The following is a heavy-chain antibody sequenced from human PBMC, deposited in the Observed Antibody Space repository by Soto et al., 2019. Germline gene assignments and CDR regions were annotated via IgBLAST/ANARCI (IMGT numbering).Heavy chain of an antibody. J-gene: IGHJ4*01. D-gene: IGHD6-19*01. Sequence: LVPLSLTWTVAGGTISSSGYCWGWIRQPPGKGLEWIGSIYYSGSTYYNPSLKSRVTISVDTSKNQFSLKLSSVTAADTAVYYCARHVGIAVAGYYFDYWGHGTLVTVSS. CDR1: GGTISSSGYC. CDR2: IYYSGST. V-gene: IGHV4-39*01. CDR3: ARHVGIAVAGYYFDY.